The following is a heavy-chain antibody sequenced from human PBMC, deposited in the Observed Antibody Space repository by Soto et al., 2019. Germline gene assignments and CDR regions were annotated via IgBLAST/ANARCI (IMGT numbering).Heavy chain of an antibody. CDR3: ARGVVPAANEEYYFDY. Sequence: QVQLVQSGAEVKKPGSSVKVSCKASGDTFSSYAISWVRQAPGQGLEWMGGIIPILGTANYAQKFQGRVTITADESTSTAYMDLSSLRSEDTAVYYCARGVVPAANEEYYFDYWGQGTLVTVSS. CDR2: IIPILGTA. J-gene: IGHJ4*02. V-gene: IGHV1-69*01. D-gene: IGHD2-2*01. CDR1: GDTFSSYA.